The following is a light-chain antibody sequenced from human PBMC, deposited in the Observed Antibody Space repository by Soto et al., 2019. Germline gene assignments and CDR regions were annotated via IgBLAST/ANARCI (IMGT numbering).Light chain of an antibody. Sequence: EIVMTQSPATLSVSPGERATLSCRASQSVSSNLVWYQHKPGQAPRLLIYYASKRATGIPARFSGSGSGTDFTLTISSLQSEDSAVYYCQQYDNWPLYTFGQGTKLEIK. J-gene: IGKJ2*01. CDR3: QQYDNWPLYT. V-gene: IGKV3-15*01. CDR2: YAS. CDR1: QSVSSN.